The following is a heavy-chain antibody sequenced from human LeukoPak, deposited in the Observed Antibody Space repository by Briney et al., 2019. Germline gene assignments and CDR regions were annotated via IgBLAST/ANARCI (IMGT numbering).Heavy chain of an antibody. CDR3: ARGRRVFYSPIDYFDY. Sequence: PSETLSLTCGVYGGSFSGYYWSWIRQPPGKGLEWIGEINHSGSTNYNPSLKSRVTISVDMSKNQFSLKLSSVTAADTAVYYCARGRRVFYSPIDYFDYWGQGTLVTVSS. D-gene: IGHD2-15*01. J-gene: IGHJ4*02. V-gene: IGHV4-34*01. CDR2: INHSGST. CDR1: GGSFSGYY.